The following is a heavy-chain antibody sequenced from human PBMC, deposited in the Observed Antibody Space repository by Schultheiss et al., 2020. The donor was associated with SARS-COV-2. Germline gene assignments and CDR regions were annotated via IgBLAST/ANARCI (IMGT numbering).Heavy chain of an antibody. CDR2: IYYSGST. Sequence: SETLSLTCTVSGGSISSYYWSWIRQPPGKGLEWIGYIYYSGSTNYNPSLKSRVTISVDTSKNQFSLKLSSVTAADTAVYYCARECSIPTYYYDSSGYYYAFDIWGQGTMVTVSS. J-gene: IGHJ3*02. V-gene: IGHV4-59*01. D-gene: IGHD3-22*01. CDR1: GGSISSYY. CDR3: ARECSIPTYYYDSSGYYYAFDI.